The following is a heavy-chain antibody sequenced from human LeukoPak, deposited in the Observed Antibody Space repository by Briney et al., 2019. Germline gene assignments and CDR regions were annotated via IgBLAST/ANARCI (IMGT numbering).Heavy chain of an antibody. D-gene: IGHD2-2*01. CDR1: GYSFMSYG. J-gene: IGHJ6*02. CDR2: ISAYNGNT. Sequence: VASVKVSCKASGYSFMSYGITWVRQAPGQGPEWMGWISAYNGNTNYAQKLQGRVTMTTDTSTSTAYMELRSLRSDDTAVYYCAREQYCSSTSCFSAYYYYGMDVWGQGTTVTVSS. V-gene: IGHV1-18*01. CDR3: AREQYCSSTSCFSAYYYYGMDV.